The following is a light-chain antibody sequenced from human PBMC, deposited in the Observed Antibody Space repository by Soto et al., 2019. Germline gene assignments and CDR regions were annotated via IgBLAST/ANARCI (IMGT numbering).Light chain of an antibody. CDR2: EVS. Sequence: QSALTQPASVSGSPGQSITISCTGTSSDVGGYKYVSWYQQHPGKAPKLMIYEVSNRPPGVSNRFSGSKSGNTASLTISGLQAEDEADYYCSSYTSSITYVFGTGTKLTVL. CDR3: SSYTSSITYV. V-gene: IGLV2-14*01. J-gene: IGLJ1*01. CDR1: SSDVGGYKY.